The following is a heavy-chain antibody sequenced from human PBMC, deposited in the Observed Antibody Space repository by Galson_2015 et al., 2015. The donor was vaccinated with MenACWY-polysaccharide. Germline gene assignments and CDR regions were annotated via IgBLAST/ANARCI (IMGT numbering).Heavy chain of an antibody. J-gene: IGHJ3*01. CDR1: GFTFSDHY. V-gene: IGHV3-72*01. CDR3: SSLYDIIAYQIPKSDAFDL. CDR2: IRNKVNSYTT. Sequence: SLRLSCAASGFTFSDHYMDWVRQAPGKGLEWAGRIRNKVNSYTTEYAASVKGRFTISRVDSKNSLYLQMNILKTEDTAVYYCSSLYDIIAYQIPKSDAFDLWCQGTMVTASS. D-gene: IGHD3-22*01.